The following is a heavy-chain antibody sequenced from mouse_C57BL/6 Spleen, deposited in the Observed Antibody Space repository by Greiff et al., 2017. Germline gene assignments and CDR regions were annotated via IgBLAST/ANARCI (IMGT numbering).Heavy chain of an antibody. CDR2: IYPGDGDT. CDR1: GYAFRSSW. Sequence: QVQLQQSGPELVKPGASVKISCKASGYAFRSSWMNWVKQRPGKGLEWIGRIYPGDGDTNYNGKFKGKATLTADKSSSTAYMQLSSLTSEDSAVYFCARPAQATGAMDYWGQGTSVTVSS. J-gene: IGHJ4*01. V-gene: IGHV1-82*01. D-gene: IGHD3-2*02. CDR3: ARPAQATGAMDY.